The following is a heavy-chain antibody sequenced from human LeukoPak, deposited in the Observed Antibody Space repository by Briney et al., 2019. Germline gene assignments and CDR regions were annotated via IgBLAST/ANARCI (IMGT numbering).Heavy chain of an antibody. CDR1: GYSISSGYY. D-gene: IGHD2/OR15-2a*01. CDR2: IHHGGST. CDR3: ARVTLLPTHIDY. J-gene: IGHJ4*02. V-gene: IGHV4-38-2*02. Sequence: PSETLSLTCTVSGYSISSGYYWGWIRQPPGKGLECIGIIHHGGSTSYNPSLKSRVTISIDTSKNQFSLKLSSVTAADTAVYYCARVTLLPTHIDYWGQGALVTVSS.